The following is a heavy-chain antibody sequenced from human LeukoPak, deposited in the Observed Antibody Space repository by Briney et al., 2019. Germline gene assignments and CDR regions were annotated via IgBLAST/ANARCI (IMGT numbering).Heavy chain of an antibody. D-gene: IGHD5-24*01. CDR3: ARQEMYFYYYYMDV. Sequence: GGSLRLSCAASGFTVSSNYMSWIRQAPGKGLEWVSYISSSGSTIYYADSVKGRFTISRDNAKNSLYLQMNSLRAEDTAVYYCARQEMYFYYYYMDVWGKGTTVTVSS. J-gene: IGHJ6*03. CDR2: ISSSGSTI. V-gene: IGHV3-11*01. CDR1: GFTVSSNY.